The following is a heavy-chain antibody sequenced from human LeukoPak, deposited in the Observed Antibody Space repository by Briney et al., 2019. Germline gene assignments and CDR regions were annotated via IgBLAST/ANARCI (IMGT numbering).Heavy chain of an antibody. J-gene: IGHJ3*02. CDR1: DVSISSGGYY. CDR2: IYHCGTT. CDR3: ARDGVVGVTMGTFDI. D-gene: IGHD1-26*01. V-gene: IGHV4-30-2*01. Sequence: SETLSLTCTVSDVSISSGGYYWSWLRQPPGKGLEWIGYIYHCGTTYYNPSLKSRVTISVDKSKNQFSLKLSSVTAADTAVYYCARDGVVGVTMGTFDIWGQGTMVTSLQ.